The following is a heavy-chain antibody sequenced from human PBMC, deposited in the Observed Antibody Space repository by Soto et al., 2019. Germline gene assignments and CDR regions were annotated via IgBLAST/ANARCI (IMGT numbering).Heavy chain of an antibody. CDR2: IYVTGAV. Sequence: SETLSLTCIVSGASLNSGNYYWGWIRQVPGKGLEWIGHIYVTGAVDYNPSLRDRITISQDTSERQFSLNLRLVTAADTAVYYCARLRIATNNYKWFDPWGQGTLVTVSS. V-gene: IGHV4-31*03. J-gene: IGHJ5*02. CDR1: GASLNSGNYY. CDR3: ARLRIATNNYKWFDP. D-gene: IGHD2-21*01.